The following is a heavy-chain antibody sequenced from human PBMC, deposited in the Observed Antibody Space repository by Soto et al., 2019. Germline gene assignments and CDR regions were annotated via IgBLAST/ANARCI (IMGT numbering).Heavy chain of an antibody. D-gene: IGHD2-15*01. CDR2: TRNKADSYTT. J-gene: IGHJ4*02. Sequence: PGGSLRLSCAASGFIVSDHYMDWVRQAPGKGLEWVGRTRNKADSYTTEYAASVKGRFTISRDDSQNSLYQQMNSLQTDDTAVYYCTSSSGYGGSGSCYAGFDYWGQGTLVTVSS. CDR3: TSSSGYGGSGSCYAGFDY. CDR1: GFIVSDHY. V-gene: IGHV3-72*01.